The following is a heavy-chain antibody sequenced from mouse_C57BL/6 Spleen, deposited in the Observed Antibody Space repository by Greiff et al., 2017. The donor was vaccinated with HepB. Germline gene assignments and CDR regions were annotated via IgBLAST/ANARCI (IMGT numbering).Heavy chain of an antibody. D-gene: IGHD1-1*01. V-gene: IGHV1-55*01. CDR2: IYPGSGST. J-gene: IGHJ4*01. Sequence: VQLQQPGAELVKPGASVKMSCKASGYTFTSYWITWVKQRPGQGLEWIGDIYPGSGSTNYNEKFKSKATLTVDTSSSTAYMQLSSLTSEDSAVYYCAREGYYGRNAMDYWGQGTSVTVSS. CDR3: AREGYYGRNAMDY. CDR1: GYTFTSYW.